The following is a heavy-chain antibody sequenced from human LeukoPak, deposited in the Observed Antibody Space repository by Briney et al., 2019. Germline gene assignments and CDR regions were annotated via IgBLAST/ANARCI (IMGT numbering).Heavy chain of an antibody. CDR2: ISYDGSKK. Sequence: PGGSLRLSCAASTFTFSKYAMHWVRQAPGKGLEWVAVISYDGSKKYYTDSVKGRFTISRDNSKNTLYLQMNSLRAEDTAVYYCAKDGGGYYPYYYYYMDVWGKGTTVTVSS. D-gene: IGHD3-22*01. CDR3: AKDGGGYYPYYYYYMDV. J-gene: IGHJ6*03. V-gene: IGHV3-30*18. CDR1: TFTFSKYA.